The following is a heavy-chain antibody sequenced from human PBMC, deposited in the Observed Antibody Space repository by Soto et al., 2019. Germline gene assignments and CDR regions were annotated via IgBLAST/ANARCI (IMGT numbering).Heavy chain of an antibody. CDR1: GFTFSSYA. V-gene: IGHV3-23*01. CDR2: ISGSGGST. J-gene: IGHJ5*02. CDR3: AKDFELFGDGDDYAWWFDP. Sequence: GGSLRLSCAASGFTFSSYAMSWVRQAPGKGLEWVSAISGSGGSTYYADSVKGRFTISRDNSKNTLYLQMNSLRAEDTAVYYCAKDFELFGDGDDYAWWFDPWGQGTLVTVSS. D-gene: IGHD4-17*01.